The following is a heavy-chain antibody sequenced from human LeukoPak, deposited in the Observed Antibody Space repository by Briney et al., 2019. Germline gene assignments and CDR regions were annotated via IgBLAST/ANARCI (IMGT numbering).Heavy chain of an antibody. CDR3: ARPEGATRAFDI. Sequence: GESLKISSKGSGYSFTSYWSGWLRQMPGKGLEGMGIIYPGDSDTRYSPSFQGQVTTSADTYISTAYLQCSSPKASDTAMYYCARPEGATRAFDIWGQGTMVTVSS. D-gene: IGHD1-26*01. J-gene: IGHJ3*02. V-gene: IGHV5-51*01. CDR1: GYSFTSYW. CDR2: IYPGDSDT.